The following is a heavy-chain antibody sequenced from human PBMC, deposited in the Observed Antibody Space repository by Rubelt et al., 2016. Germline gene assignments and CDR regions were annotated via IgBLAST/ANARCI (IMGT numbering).Heavy chain of an antibody. CDR2: GTA. D-gene: IGHD2-21*02. J-gene: IGHJ5*02. V-gene: IGHV1-69*06. Sequence: GTANYAQRFQGRVTITADKSTSTAYMELSSLRSEDTAVYYCARETYCGGDCYPGHNWFDPWGQGTLVTVSS. CDR3: ARETYCGGDCYPGHNWFDP.